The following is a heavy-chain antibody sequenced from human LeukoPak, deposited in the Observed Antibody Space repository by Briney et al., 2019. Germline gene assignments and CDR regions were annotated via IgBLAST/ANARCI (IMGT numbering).Heavy chain of an antibody. V-gene: IGHV1-2*06. CDR2: INPNSGGT. D-gene: IGHD2-15*01. J-gene: IGHJ5*02. CDR1: GYTFTGYY. CDR3: ARGYCSGGTCYLVENWFDP. Sequence: GASVKVSCKASGYTFTGYYMDWVRQAPGQGLEWMGRINPNSGGTDYAQNFQGRVTMNRDTSISTAYMELSRLRSDDTAVYYCARGYCSGGTCYLVENWFDPWGQGTLVTVSS.